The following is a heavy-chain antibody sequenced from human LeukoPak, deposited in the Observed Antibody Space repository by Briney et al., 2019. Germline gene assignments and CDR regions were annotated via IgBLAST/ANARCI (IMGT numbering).Heavy chain of an antibody. D-gene: IGHD1-1*01. V-gene: IGHV1-24*01. CDR3: ATGGANLNWYFDY. CDR2: FDPEDGEA. Sequence: GASVKVSCKVSGYTLTELSMHWVRQAPGKGLEWMGGFDPEDGEAIYAQKFQGRVTMTEDTSTDTAYMELSSLRSEDTAVYYCATGGANLNWYFDYWGQGTLVTVSS. CDR1: GYTLTELS. J-gene: IGHJ4*02.